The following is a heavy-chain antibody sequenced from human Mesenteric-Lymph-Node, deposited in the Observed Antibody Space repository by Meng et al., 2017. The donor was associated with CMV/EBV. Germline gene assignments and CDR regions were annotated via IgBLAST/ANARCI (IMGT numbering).Heavy chain of an antibody. J-gene: IGHJ4*02. CDR2: IKSKTDGGTT. CDR3: TTDVSSGWPLDY. CDR1: GFTFSNAW. V-gene: IGHV3-15*01. Sequence: SGFTFSNAWMSWVRQAPGKGLEWVGRIKSKTDGGTTDYAAPVKGRFTISRDDSKNTLYLQMNSLKTEDTAVYYCTTDVSSGWPLDYWGQGTLVTVSS. D-gene: IGHD6-19*01.